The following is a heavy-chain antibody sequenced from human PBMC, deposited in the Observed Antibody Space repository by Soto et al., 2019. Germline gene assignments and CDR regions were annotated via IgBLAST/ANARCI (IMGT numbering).Heavy chain of an antibody. J-gene: IGHJ5*02. CDR2: IIPIFGTA. V-gene: IGHV1-69*13. Sequence: ASVKVSCKASGGIFNTYALSWVRQAPGQGLGWMGGIIPIFGTANYAQKFQGSVTITADESTNTTYMELSSLRSDDTAVYYCTRGTGMSHSWYADSWGQGTRVTVSS. CDR3: TRGTGMSHSWYADS. D-gene: IGHD6-13*01. CDR1: GGIFNTYA.